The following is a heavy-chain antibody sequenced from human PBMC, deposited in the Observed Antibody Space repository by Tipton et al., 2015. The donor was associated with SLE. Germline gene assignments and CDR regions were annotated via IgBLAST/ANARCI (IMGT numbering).Heavy chain of an antibody. Sequence: TLSLTCTVSGGPLTGDYWSWIRQPPGKGLEWIGYVFYTGRTTYNPSLERRVTISIDTSRTQFSLNLTSVTASDTAVYYCARHISIGYDVFDVWSQGTMVTVSS. J-gene: IGHJ3*01. V-gene: IGHV4-59*08. CDR1: GGPLTGDY. CDR2: VFYTGRT. CDR3: ARHISIGYDVFDV. D-gene: IGHD1-26*01.